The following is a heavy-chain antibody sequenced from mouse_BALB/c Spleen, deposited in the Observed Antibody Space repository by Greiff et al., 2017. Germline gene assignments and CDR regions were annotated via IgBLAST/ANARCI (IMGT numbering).Heavy chain of an antibody. CDR2: INPSTGYT. CDR1: GYTFTSYW. J-gene: IGHJ4*01. D-gene: IGHD2-1*01. V-gene: IGHV1-7*01. Sequence: QVQLQQSGAELAKPGASVKMSCKASGYTFTSYWMHWVKQRPGQGLEWIGYINPSTGYTEYNQKFKDKATLTADKSSSTAYMQLSSLTSEDSAVYYCARSLYYGNYLYAMDYWGQGTSVTVSS. CDR3: ARSLYYGNYLYAMDY.